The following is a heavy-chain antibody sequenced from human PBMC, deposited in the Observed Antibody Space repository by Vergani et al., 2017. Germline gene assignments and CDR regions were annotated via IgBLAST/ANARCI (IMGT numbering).Heavy chain of an antibody. J-gene: IGHJ6*02. CDR2: IYPGDSDT. CDR3: ARTGYDFWSGYYTGPVVAYVFVDNYYGMDV. D-gene: IGHD3-3*01. CDR1: GYSFTSYW. V-gene: IGHV5-51*01. Sequence: EVQLVQSGAEVKKPGESLKISCKGSGYSFTSYWIGWVRQMPGKGLEWMGIIYPGDSDTRYSPSFQGQVTISADKSISTAYLQWSSLKASDTAMYYCARTGYDFWSGYYTGPVVAYVFVDNYYGMDVWGQGTTVTVSS.